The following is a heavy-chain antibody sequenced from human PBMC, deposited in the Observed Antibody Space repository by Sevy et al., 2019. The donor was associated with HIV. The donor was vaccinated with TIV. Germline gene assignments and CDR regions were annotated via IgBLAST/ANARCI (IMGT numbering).Heavy chain of an antibody. V-gene: IGHV4-30-2*01. CDR2: MYHSGST. CDR3: ARGDPSNTFDY. J-gene: IGHJ4*02. Sequence: SETLSLTCAVSGDSISSGGYSWNWIRQPPGMGLEWIGYMYHSGSTYSNPSLQSRVTISVDRSKNQFSLKLTSVTAADTAVYYCARGDPSNTFDYWGQGTLVTVSS. CDR1: GDSISSGGYS.